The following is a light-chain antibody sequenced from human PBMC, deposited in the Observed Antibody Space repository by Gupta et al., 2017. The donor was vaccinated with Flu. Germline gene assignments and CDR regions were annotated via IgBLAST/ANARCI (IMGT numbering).Light chain of an antibody. CDR1: QGISHW. CDR3: QHANNFPYI. J-gene: IGKJ2*01. CDR2: DAS. Sequence: DIQMTQSPSSVSASVGDTVTITWRASQGISHWLAWYQQRPGKAPKLLINDASKVKSGVPSRFSGSGYGTKFVLTISSRQPEDLATYYCQHANNFPYIFGQRTMVDIK. V-gene: IGKV1-12*01.